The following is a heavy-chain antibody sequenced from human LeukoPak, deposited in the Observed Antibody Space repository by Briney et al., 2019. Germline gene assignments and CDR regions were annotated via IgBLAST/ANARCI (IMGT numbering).Heavy chain of an antibody. CDR2: INHSGST. D-gene: IGHD3-22*01. CDR3: ARDISGYYSDAFDI. Sequence: SETLSLTCAVYGGSFSGYYWSWIRQPLGKGLEWIGEINHSGSTNYNPSLKSRVTISVDTSKNQFSLKLSSVAAADTAVYYCARDISGYYSDAFDIWGQGTMVTVSS. J-gene: IGHJ3*02. V-gene: IGHV4-34*01. CDR1: GGSFSGYY.